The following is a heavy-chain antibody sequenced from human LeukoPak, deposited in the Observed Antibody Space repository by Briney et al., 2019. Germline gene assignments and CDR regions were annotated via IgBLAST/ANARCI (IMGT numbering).Heavy chain of an antibody. CDR1: GFTFNSYG. Sequence: GGSLRLSCAASGFTFNSYGMHWVRQAPGKGLEWVAVISYDGSNKYYADSVKGRFTISRDNSKNTLYLQVNSLRAEDTAGYYCAKDFRSNNFWRGKFFNSWGQGTLVTVSS. CDR3: AKDFRSNNFWRGKFFNS. CDR2: ISYDGSNK. V-gene: IGHV3-30*18. J-gene: IGHJ4*02. D-gene: IGHD3-3*01.